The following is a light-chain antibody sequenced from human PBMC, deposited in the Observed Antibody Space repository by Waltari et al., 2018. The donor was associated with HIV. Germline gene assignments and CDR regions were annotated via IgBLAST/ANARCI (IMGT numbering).Light chain of an antibody. V-gene: IGKV3-20*01. CDR2: GAS. J-gene: IGKJ2*01. CDR1: QTVSSSY. Sequence: EIVLTQSPGTLSLSPGERATLSCRASQTVSSSYLAWYQQKPVLAPRLLIYGASSRATGIPDRFSGSGSGTDFTLTISRLEPEDFAVYYCQQYGSLPTFGQGTKLEIK. CDR3: QQYGSLPT.